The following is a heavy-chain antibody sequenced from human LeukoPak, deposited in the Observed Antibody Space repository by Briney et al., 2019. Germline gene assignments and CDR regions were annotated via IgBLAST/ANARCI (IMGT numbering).Heavy chain of an antibody. Sequence: SETLSLTCAVYGGSFSGYYWSWIRQPPGKGLEWIGEINHSGSTNYNPSLKSRVTVSVDTSKNQFSLKLSSVTAADTAVYYCARGPGITAAGNFDYWGQGTLVTVSS. CDR1: GGSFSGYY. J-gene: IGHJ4*02. D-gene: IGHD6-13*01. V-gene: IGHV4-34*01. CDR3: ARGPGITAAGNFDY. CDR2: INHSGST.